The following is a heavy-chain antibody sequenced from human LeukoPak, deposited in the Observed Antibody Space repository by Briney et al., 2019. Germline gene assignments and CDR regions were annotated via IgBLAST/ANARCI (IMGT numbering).Heavy chain of an antibody. V-gene: IGHV4-4*02. D-gene: IGHD1-26*01. CDR3: ARSGSYVEHAFDI. J-gene: IGHJ3*02. Sequence: SETLSLTCAVSGGSISSSNWWSWVRQPPGKGLEWIGEIYHSGSTNYNPSLKSRVTISVDKSKNQFSLKLSSVTAADTAVYYCARSGSYVEHAFDIWGQGTMVTVSS. CDR1: GGSISSSNW. CDR2: IYHSGST.